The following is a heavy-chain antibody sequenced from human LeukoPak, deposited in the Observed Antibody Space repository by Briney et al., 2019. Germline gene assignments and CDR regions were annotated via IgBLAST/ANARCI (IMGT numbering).Heavy chain of an antibody. CDR3: ARGSKWGSQESAFDI. Sequence: ASVKVSCKASGYTFTSYGISWVRQAPGQGLEWMGWISAYNGNTNYAQKLQGRVTMTTDTSTSTAYMELRSLRSDGTAVYYCARGSKWGSQESAFDIWGQGTMVTVSS. CDR1: GYTFTSYG. CDR2: ISAYNGNT. D-gene: IGHD7-27*01. J-gene: IGHJ3*02. V-gene: IGHV1-18*01.